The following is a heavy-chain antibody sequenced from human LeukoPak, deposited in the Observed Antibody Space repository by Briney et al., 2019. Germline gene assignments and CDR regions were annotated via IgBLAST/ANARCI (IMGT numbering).Heavy chain of an antibody. CDR2: ISSSSSCI. Sequence: GGSLRLSCAASGFTFSSYSMTWVRQAPGKGLEWVSSISSSSSCIYYADSVKGRFTISRDSAKNSLYLQMNSLRAEDTAVYYCATDPAGTVTTGGYDYWGQGTLVTVSS. CDR1: GFTFSSYS. J-gene: IGHJ4*02. CDR3: ATDPAGTVTTGGYDY. V-gene: IGHV3-21*01. D-gene: IGHD4-17*01.